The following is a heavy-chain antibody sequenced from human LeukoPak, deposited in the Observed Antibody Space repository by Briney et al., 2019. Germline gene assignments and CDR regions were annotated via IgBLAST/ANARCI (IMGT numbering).Heavy chain of an antibody. Sequence: SETLSLTCTVSGGSINSYYWSWIRQPPGKGLEWIGYVYYSGSTTYNPSLKSRVTISVDTSKSQFSLKLSSVTAADTAVYFCARVGYSFGYGDFDYWGQGTLVTVSS. CDR3: ARVGYSFGYGDFDY. CDR1: GGSINSYY. V-gene: IGHV4-59*01. J-gene: IGHJ4*02. D-gene: IGHD5-18*01. CDR2: VYYSGST.